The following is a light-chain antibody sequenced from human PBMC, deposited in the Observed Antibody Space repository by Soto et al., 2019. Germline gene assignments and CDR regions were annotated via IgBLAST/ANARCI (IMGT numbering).Light chain of an antibody. CDR2: AAS. V-gene: IGKV3D-20*01. J-gene: IGKJ1*01. CDR1: QSVSRNY. CDR3: QQYNNWPWT. Sequence: EIVLTQSPATLSLSPGERATLSCGASQSVSRNYVAWYQQKPGLAPSLVMYAASTRATGIPDRFSGSGSGTDFTLTISRLEPEDFAVYYCQQYNNWPWTFGQGTKVEIK.